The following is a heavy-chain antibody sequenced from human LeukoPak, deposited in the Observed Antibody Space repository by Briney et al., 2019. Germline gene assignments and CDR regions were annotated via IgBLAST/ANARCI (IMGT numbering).Heavy chain of an antibody. Sequence: GASVKVSCKASGYTFTSYDINWVRQATGQGLEWMGWMNPNSGNTGYAQKFQGRVTITRNTSISTAYMELSSLRSEDTAVYYCARDSSGWYHWFDPWGQGTPVTVSS. V-gene: IGHV1-8*03. J-gene: IGHJ5*02. CDR3: ARDSSGWYHWFDP. D-gene: IGHD6-19*01. CDR1: GYTFTSYD. CDR2: MNPNSGNT.